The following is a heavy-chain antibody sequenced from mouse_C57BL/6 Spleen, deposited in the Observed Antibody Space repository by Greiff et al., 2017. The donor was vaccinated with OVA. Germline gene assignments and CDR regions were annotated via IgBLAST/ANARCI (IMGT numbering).Heavy chain of an antibody. CDR2: ISGGGGNT. CDR3: ARQRLEGYCDY. Sequence: EVMLVESGGGLVKPGGSLKLSCAASGFTFSSYTMSWVRQTPEKRLEWVATISGGGGNTYYPDSVKGRFTISRDNAKNTLYLQMSSLRSEDTALYYCARQRLEGYCDYWGQGTTLTVSS. CDR1: GFTFSSYT. D-gene: IGHD2-2*01. J-gene: IGHJ2*01. V-gene: IGHV5-9*01.